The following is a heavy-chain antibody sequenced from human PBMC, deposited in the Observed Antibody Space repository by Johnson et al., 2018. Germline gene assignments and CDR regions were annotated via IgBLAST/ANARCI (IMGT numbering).Heavy chain of an antibody. V-gene: IGHV1-46*03. CDR1: GYTFTSYY. D-gene: IGHD4-17*01. CDR2: INPSGGST. J-gene: IGHJ6*02. CDR3: AGPGATHYYYYGMDV. Sequence: VQLVETGAEVKKPGASVKVSCKASGYTFTSYYMHWVRQAPGQGLEWVGIINPSGGSTDYAQRFLGRVTMTRDTATSTVYMELSSLRSEDRAGYYCAGPGATHYYYYGMDVWGQGTTVTVSS.